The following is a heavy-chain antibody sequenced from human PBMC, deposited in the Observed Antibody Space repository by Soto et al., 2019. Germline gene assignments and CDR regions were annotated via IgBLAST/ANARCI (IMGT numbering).Heavy chain of an antibody. CDR3: ARDQINYYDSSGYYPYYYYYGMDV. D-gene: IGHD3-22*01. Sequence: PSETLSLTCTVSGGSISSYYWSWIRQPPGKGLEGGGYIYYSGSTNYNPPLKSRVTISVDTSKNQFSLKLSSVTAADTAVYYCARDQINYYDSSGYYPYYYYYGMDVWGQGTTVTVSS. CDR1: GGSISSYY. CDR2: IYYSGST. J-gene: IGHJ6*02. V-gene: IGHV4-59*01.